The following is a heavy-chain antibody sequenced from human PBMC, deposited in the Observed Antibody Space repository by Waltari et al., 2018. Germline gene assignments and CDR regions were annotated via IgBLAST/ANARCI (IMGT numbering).Heavy chain of an antibody. CDR1: GGSFSGYY. CDR3: ARGSTLLRFLEWLSPFDY. CDR2: INHSGST. D-gene: IGHD3-3*01. V-gene: IGHV4-34*01. J-gene: IGHJ4*02. Sequence: QVQLQQWGAGLLKPSETLSLTCAVYGGSFSGYYWSWIRQPPGKGLEWIGEINHSGSTNYNPSLKSRVTISVDTSKNQFSLKLSSVTAADTAVYYWARGSTLLRFLEWLSPFDYWGQGTLVTVSS.